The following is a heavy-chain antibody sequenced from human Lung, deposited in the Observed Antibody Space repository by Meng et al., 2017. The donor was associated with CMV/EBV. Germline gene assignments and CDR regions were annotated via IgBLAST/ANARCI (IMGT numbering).Heavy chain of an antibody. CDR1: GFTFSSYA. J-gene: IGHJ5*02. Sequence: GGSLRLXCAASGFTFSSYAMHWVRQAPGKGLEWVAVISYDGSNKYYADSVKGRFTISRDNSKNTLYLQMNSLRAEDTAVYYCAREGSYQLPAPRWFGPWGQGTLVTVSS. D-gene: IGHD2-2*01. CDR2: ISYDGSNK. V-gene: IGHV3-30-3*01. CDR3: AREGSYQLPAPRWFGP.